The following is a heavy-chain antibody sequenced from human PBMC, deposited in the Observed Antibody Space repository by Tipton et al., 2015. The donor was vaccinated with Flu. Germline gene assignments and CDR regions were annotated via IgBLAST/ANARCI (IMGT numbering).Heavy chain of an antibody. V-gene: IGHV3-7*01. CDR2: IKQDGSEK. D-gene: IGHD6-13*01. CDR1: GFTFSSYW. J-gene: IGHJ5*02. Sequence: SLRLSCAASGFTFSSYWMCWVRQAPGKGLEWVANIKQDGSEKYYVDSVKGRFTISRDNAKNSLYLQMNSLRAEDTAVDYCARRGLAGSSSWYVDWFDPWGQGTLATVSA. CDR3: ARRGLAGSSSWYVDWFDP.